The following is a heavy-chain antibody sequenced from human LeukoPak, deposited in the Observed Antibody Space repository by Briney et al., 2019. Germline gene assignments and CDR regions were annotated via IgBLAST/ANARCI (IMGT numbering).Heavy chain of an antibody. CDR3: ARATTTFDD. CDR2: ISDSGST. CDR1: GGSISSYY. J-gene: IGHJ4*02. V-gene: IGHV4-59*01. D-gene: IGHD4-11*01. Sequence: SETLSLTCSDSGGSISSYYWSWIRQPPGKGPEWIGYISDSGSTNYKPSLKSRVTISLDTSKNQFTLRLTSVTTADTAVYFCARATTTFDDWGPETLVTVSS.